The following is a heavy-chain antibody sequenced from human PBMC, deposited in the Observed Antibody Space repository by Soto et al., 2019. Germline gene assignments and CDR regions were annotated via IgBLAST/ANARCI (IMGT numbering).Heavy chain of an antibody. CDR3: ARQYCSGGSCYQHYYYYYMDV. Sequence: SETLSLTCTVSGGSISSYYWSWIRQPPGKGLEWIGYIYYSGSTNYNPSLKSRVTISVDTSKNQFSLKLSSVTAADTAVYYCARQYCSGGSCYQHYYYYYMDVWGKGTTVTVSS. J-gene: IGHJ6*03. D-gene: IGHD2-15*01. V-gene: IGHV4-59*01. CDR1: GGSISSYY. CDR2: IYYSGST.